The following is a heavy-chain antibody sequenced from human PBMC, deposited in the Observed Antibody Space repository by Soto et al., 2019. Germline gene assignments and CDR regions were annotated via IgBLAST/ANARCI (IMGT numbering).Heavy chain of an antibody. Sequence: QVQLQESGPGLVKPSETLSLTCTVSGGSVSSGSYYWSWIRQPPGKGLEWIGYIYYSGSTNYNPSLKSRVTISVDTSKNQFSLKLSSVTAADTAVYYCARDPRYGRNSGYWGQGTLVTVSS. CDR3: ARDPRYGRNSGY. CDR1: GGSVSSGSYY. CDR2: IYYSGST. J-gene: IGHJ4*02. D-gene: IGHD4-17*01. V-gene: IGHV4-61*01.